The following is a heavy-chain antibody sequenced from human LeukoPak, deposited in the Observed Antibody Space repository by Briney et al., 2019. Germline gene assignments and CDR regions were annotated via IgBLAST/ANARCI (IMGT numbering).Heavy chain of an antibody. CDR2: IYYSGST. J-gene: IGHJ5*02. CDR1: GGSISSYY. V-gene: IGHV4-59*01. Sequence: PSETLSLTCTVSGGSISSYYWSWIRQPPGEGLEWIGYIYYSGSTNYNPSLKSRVTISVDTSKNQFSLKLSSVTAADTAVYYCARGIAAAGVWFDPWGQGTLVTVSS. D-gene: IGHD6-13*01. CDR3: ARGIAAAGVWFDP.